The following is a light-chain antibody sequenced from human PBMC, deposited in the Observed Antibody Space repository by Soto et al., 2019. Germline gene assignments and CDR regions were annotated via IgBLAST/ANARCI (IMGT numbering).Light chain of an antibody. V-gene: IGKV1-5*03. CDR1: QSISSW. CDR2: RAS. CDR3: QHDNDYSWT. Sequence: DIQMTQSPSTLSASVGDRVTITCRASQSISSWLAWYQQKPGKAPKLLIYRASNLESGVPSRFSGSGSGTEFTLTINSLQPDDFATYYCQHDNDYSWTFGQGTKVDIK. J-gene: IGKJ1*01.